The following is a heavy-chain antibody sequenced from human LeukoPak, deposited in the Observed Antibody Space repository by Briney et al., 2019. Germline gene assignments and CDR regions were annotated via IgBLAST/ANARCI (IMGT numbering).Heavy chain of an antibody. CDR1: GGSISSGGYC. V-gene: IGHV4-30-2*01. J-gene: IGHJ4*02. D-gene: IGHD2-2*01. CDR2: IYHSGST. CDR3: ARGGCSSTSCYPRYFDY. Sequence: SETLSLTCAVSGGSISSGGYCWSWIRQPPGKGLEWIGYIYHSGSTYYNPSLKSRVTISVDRSKNQFSLKLSSVTAADTAVYYCARGGCSSTSCYPRYFDYWGQGTLVTVSS.